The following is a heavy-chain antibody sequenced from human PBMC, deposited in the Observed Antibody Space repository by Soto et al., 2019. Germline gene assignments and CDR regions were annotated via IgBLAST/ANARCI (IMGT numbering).Heavy chain of an antibody. D-gene: IGHD6-13*01. CDR2: NIPIFSTT. J-gene: IGHJ3*02. Sequence: QVHLVQSGAEVKKPGSSVKVSCTAPGGTFSNHAINWVRQAPGQGLEWMGRNIPIFSTTNYAQKFQGRVTMTADESTITAYLELSSLKQDDTAVYYCTREVAADGTFREDVFDIWGQGTLVTVSS. CDR1: GGTFSNHA. V-gene: IGHV1-69*12. CDR3: TREVAADGTFREDVFDI.